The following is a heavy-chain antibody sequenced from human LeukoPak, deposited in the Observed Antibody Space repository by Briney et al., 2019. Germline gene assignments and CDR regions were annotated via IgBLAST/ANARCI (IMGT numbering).Heavy chain of an antibody. V-gene: IGHV3-23*01. D-gene: IGHD2-21*01. CDR2: ISGSGGST. J-gene: IGHJ3*02. Sequence: GGSLRLSCAASGFTFSSYGMSWVRQAPGKGLEWVSAISGSGGSTYYADSVKGRFTISRDNSKNTLFLQINSLRADDTAVYYCARDRAYPNDVFDIWGQGTMVTVSS. CDR3: ARDRAYPNDVFDI. CDR1: GFTFSSYG.